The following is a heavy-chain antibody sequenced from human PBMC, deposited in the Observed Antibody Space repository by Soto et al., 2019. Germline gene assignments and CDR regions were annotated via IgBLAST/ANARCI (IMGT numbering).Heavy chain of an antibody. D-gene: IGHD6-19*01. CDR2: ISSSSSYI. J-gene: IGHJ6*02. CDR1: GFTFSSYS. CDR3: ARDRGLIQYSSGWYDGDYYYYGMDV. V-gene: IGHV3-21*01. Sequence: EVQLVESGGGLVQPGGSLRLSCAASGFTFSSYSMNWVRQAPGKGLEWVSSISSSSSYIYYADSVKGRFTISRDNAKNSLYLQMNSLRAEDTAVYYCARDRGLIQYSSGWYDGDYYYYGMDVWGQGTTVTVSS.